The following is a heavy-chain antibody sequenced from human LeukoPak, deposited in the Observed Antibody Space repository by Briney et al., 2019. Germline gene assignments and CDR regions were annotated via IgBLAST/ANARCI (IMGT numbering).Heavy chain of an antibody. CDR1: GFTVSNNY. CDR3: ARGGIQLWLLDAFDI. Sequence: GGSLRLSCAASGFTVSNNYMSWVRQAPGKGLEWVSGINWNGGSTGYADSVKGRFTISRDNAKNSLYLQMNSLRAEDTALYHCARGGIQLWLLDAFDIWGQGTMVTVSS. J-gene: IGHJ3*02. D-gene: IGHD5-18*01. CDR2: INWNGGST. V-gene: IGHV3-20*01.